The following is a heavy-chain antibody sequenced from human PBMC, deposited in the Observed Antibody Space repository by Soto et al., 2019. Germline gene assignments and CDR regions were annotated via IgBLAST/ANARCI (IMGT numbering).Heavy chain of an antibody. Sequence: SETLSLTCAVYGGSFSGYYWSWIRQPPGKGLEWIGEINHSGSTNYNPSLKSRVTISVETSKNQFSLTLSSVTAADTAVYYCARGPKATMSGYSSGWYVNYWGQGTLVTVSS. CDR1: GGSFSGYY. D-gene: IGHD6-19*01. CDR3: ARGPKATMSGYSSGWYVNY. J-gene: IGHJ4*02. CDR2: INHSGST. V-gene: IGHV4-34*01.